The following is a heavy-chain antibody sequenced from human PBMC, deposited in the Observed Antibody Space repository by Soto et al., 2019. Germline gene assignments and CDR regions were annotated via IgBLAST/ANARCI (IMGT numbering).Heavy chain of an antibody. D-gene: IGHD3-9*01. CDR2: FDPEDGET. CDR1: GYTLTELS. Sequence: ASVKVSCKVSGYTLTELSMHWVRQAPGKGLEWMGGFDPEDGETIYAQKFQGRVTMTEDTSTDTAYMELSSLRSEDTAVYYCATPVLRYFDWSTYGMDVWGQGTTVTISS. J-gene: IGHJ6*02. CDR3: ATPVLRYFDWSTYGMDV. V-gene: IGHV1-24*01.